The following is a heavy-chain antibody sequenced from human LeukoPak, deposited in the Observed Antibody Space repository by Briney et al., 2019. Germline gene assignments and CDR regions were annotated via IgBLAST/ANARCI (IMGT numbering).Heavy chain of an antibody. J-gene: IGHJ5*02. CDR2: IYHSGST. V-gene: IGHV4-38-2*02. CDR3: ARDFPYRLLPNWFDP. Sequence: SETLSLTCTVSGYSISSGYYWGWIRQPPGKGLEWIGSIYHSGSTYYNPSLKSRVTISVDTSKNQFSLKLSSVTAADTAVYYCARDFPYRLLPNWFDPWGQGTLVTVSS. CDR1: GYSISSGYY. D-gene: IGHD2-2*01.